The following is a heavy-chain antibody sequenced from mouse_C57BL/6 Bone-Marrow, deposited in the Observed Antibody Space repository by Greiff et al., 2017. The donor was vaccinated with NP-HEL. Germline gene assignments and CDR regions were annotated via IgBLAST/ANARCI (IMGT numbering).Heavy chain of an antibody. CDR1: GFTFSDYG. J-gene: IGHJ4*01. D-gene: IGHD2-4*01. CDR3: ARNYDDGDYAMDY. CDR2: ISSGSSTI. Sequence: EVQLVESGGGLVKPGGSLKLSCAASGFTFSDYGMHWVRQAPEKGLEWVAYISSGSSTIYYADTVKGRFTISRDHAKNTLFLQMTSLRSEDTAMYYCARNYDDGDYAMDYWGQGTSVTVSS. V-gene: IGHV5-17*01.